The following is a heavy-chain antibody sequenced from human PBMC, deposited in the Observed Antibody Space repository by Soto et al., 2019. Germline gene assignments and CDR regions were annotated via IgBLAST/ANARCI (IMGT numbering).Heavy chain of an antibody. CDR1: SGSISSSNW. V-gene: IGHV4-4*02. CDR3: ARTVLEWLALHGWFDP. Sequence: QVQLQESGPGLVKPSGTLSLTCAVSSGSISSSNWWSWVRQPPGKGLEWIGEIYHSGSTNYNPSLKSRVTISVDKSKNQFSLKLSSVIAADTAVYYCARTVLEWLALHGWFDPWGQGTLVTVSS. CDR2: IYHSGST. D-gene: IGHD3-3*01. J-gene: IGHJ5*02.